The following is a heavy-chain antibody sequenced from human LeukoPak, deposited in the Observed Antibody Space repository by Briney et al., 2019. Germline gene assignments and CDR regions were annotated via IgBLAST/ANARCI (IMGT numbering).Heavy chain of an antibody. V-gene: IGHV4-34*01. CDR3: ARERTMVRGMSWFDP. J-gene: IGHJ5*02. CDR2: INHSGST. CDR1: GGSFSGYY. D-gene: IGHD3-10*01. Sequence: SETLSLTCAVYGGSFSGYYWSWIRQPPGKGLEWIGEINHSGSTNYNPSLKSRVTISVDTSKNQFSLKLTSVTAADTAVYYCARERTMVRGMSWFDPWGQGTLVTVSS.